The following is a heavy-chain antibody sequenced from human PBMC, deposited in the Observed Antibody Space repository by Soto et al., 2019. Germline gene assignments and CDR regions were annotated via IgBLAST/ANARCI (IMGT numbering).Heavy chain of an antibody. D-gene: IGHD3-3*01. CDR2: IYSGGST. Sequence: EVQLVESGGGLVQPGGSLRLSCAASGFTVSSNYMSWVRQAPGKGLEWVSVIYSGGSTYYADSVKGRFTISRHNSKNTLYLQMNSLRVEDTAVYYCARGKYYDFWSGYTYDYWGQGTLVTVSS. CDR1: GFTVSSNY. J-gene: IGHJ4*02. CDR3: ARGKYYDFWSGYTYDY. V-gene: IGHV3-53*04.